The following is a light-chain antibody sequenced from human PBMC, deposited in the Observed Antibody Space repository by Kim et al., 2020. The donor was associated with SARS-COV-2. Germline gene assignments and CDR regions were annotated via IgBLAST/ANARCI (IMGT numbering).Light chain of an antibody. CDR2: GKN. Sequence: SSELSQDPAVSEALGQTVRITCQGDSLRSYYASWYQQKPGQAPVLVIYGKNNRPSGIPDRFSGSSSGNTASLTITGAQAEDEADYYCNSRDSSGNHWVFGGWTQLTVL. CDR1: SLRSYY. J-gene: IGLJ3*02. CDR3: NSRDSSGNHWV. V-gene: IGLV3-19*01.